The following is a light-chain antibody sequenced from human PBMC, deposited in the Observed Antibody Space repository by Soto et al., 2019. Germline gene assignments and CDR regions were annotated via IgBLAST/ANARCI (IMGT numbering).Light chain of an antibody. CDR3: QQYGSAPWT. CDR2: GAS. CDR1: QSVSSSY. Sequence: LTQSPGTLSLSPGERATLSCRASQSVSSSYLAWYQQKPGQAPRLLIYGASSRATGIPDRFSGSGSGTDFTLTISRLEPEDFAVYYCQQYGSAPWTFGQGTKVEIK. V-gene: IGKV3-20*01. J-gene: IGKJ1*01.